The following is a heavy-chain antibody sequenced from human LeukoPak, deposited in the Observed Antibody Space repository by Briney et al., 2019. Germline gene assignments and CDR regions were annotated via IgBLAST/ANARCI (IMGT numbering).Heavy chain of an antibody. CDR1: GGSISSYY. V-gene: IGHV4-59*01. CDR3: ARGGVVPAATDFDY. CDR2: IYYSGST. Sequence: SETLSLTCTVSGGSISSYYWSWIRQPPGKGLEWIGYIYYSGSTNYNPSLKSQVTISVDTSKNQFSLKLSSVTAADTAVYYCARGGVVPAATDFDYWGQGTLVTVSS. D-gene: IGHD2-2*01. J-gene: IGHJ4*02.